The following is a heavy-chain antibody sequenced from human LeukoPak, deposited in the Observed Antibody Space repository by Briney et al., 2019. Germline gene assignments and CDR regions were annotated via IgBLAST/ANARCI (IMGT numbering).Heavy chain of an antibody. CDR3: ARGAPTTRIGAGRFDY. CDR1: GYSLTNYY. CDR2: INPSGGST. J-gene: IGHJ4*02. D-gene: IGHD5-12*01. Sequence: GASVKVSCKAFGYSLTNYYVHWVRQAPGQGLEWMGDINPSGGSTSYAQKFQGRITVTRDTYTNTVYMDLSSLRSEDTATYYCARGAPTTRIGAGRFDYWGQGSLLTVAS. V-gene: IGHV1-46*01.